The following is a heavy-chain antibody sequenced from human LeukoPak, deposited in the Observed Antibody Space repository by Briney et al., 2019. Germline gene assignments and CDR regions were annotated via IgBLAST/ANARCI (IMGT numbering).Heavy chain of an antibody. J-gene: IGHJ6*03. Sequence: GGSLRLSCAASGFTFRSYRMSWVRQAPGKGLEWVANIKEDANEEYYVDSVRGRIIISRDNAKNSLFLQMYSLRADDTAVYYCARAGYCTSNSCYSPNFYYMDVWGKGTTVAVSS. D-gene: IGHD2-2*01. V-gene: IGHV3-7*01. CDR3: ARAGYCTSNSCYSPNFYYMDV. CDR2: IKEDANEE. CDR1: GFTFRSYR.